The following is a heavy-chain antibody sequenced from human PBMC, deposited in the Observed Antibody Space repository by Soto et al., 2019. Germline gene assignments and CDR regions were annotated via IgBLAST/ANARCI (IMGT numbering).Heavy chain of an antibody. Sequence: EVQLLESGGGLVQPGGSLRLSCAASGFTFSSYAMSWVRQAPGKGLEWVSAISGSGGSTYYADSVKGRFTISRDNSKNTLYLQMNSQRAEDTAVYYCAKDGNYGGHFDYWGQGTLVTVSS. D-gene: IGHD4-17*01. J-gene: IGHJ4*02. CDR3: AKDGNYGGHFDY. V-gene: IGHV3-23*01. CDR1: GFTFSSYA. CDR2: ISGSGGST.